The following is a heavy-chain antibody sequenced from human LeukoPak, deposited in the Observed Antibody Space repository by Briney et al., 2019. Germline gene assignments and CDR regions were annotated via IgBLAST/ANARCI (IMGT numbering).Heavy chain of an antibody. CDR1: GFTFSSYA. CDR2: ISGSGGST. Sequence: GGSLRLSCAASGFTFSSYAMSWVRQAPGKGLEWVSAISGSGGSTYYADSVKGRFTISRDNSKNTLYLQMNSLRAEDTAVYYCASGMLYYYYGMDVWGQGTTVTVSS. CDR3: ASGMLYYYYGMDV. J-gene: IGHJ6*02. V-gene: IGHV3-23*01. D-gene: IGHD1-1*01.